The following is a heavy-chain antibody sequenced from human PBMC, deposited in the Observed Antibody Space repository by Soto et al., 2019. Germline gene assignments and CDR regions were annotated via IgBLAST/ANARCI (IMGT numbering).Heavy chain of an antibody. Sequence: EVQLLESGGGLVQPGGSLRLSCAASGFPFSSYAMSWVRQAPGKGPDWVSAISGSGGSTYYADSVKGRFTISRDNSENTLYLEMNSLRDEDTAVYYCASGFLWFGELSVDYWGQGPLVTVSS. CDR2: ISGSGGST. CDR1: GFPFSSYA. J-gene: IGHJ4*02. V-gene: IGHV3-23*01. D-gene: IGHD3-10*01. CDR3: ASGFLWFGELSVDY.